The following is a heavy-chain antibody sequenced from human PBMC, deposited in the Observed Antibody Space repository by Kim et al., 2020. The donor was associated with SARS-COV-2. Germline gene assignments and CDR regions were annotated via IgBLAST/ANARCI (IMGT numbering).Heavy chain of an antibody. CDR3: TTYGSGSYYKWYYYYGMDV. CDR1: GFTFSNAW. Sequence: GGSMRLSCAASGFTFSNAWMSWVRQAPGKGLEWVGRIKSKTDGGTTDYAAPVKGRFTISRDDSKNTLYLQMNSLKTEDTAVYYCTTYGSGSYYKWYYYYGMDVWGQGTTVTVSS. V-gene: IGHV3-15*01. J-gene: IGHJ6*02. D-gene: IGHD3-10*01. CDR2: IKSKTDGGTT.